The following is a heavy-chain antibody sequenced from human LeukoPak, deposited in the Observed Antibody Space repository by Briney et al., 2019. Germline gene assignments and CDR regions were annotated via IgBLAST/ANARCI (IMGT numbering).Heavy chain of an antibody. CDR1: RCSSLGSS. V-gene: IGHV4-34*01. Sequence: LSPACPPHRCSSLGSSCPCIRQPPGKGLQSLRGINHSASTNYNPSLKIRVTISVDTSKNQFSLKLSSVTAADTAVYYCARGDGYYGSGSYGESYNWFDPWGQGTLVTVSS. CDR3: ARGDGYYGSGSYGESYNWFDP. D-gene: IGHD3-10*01. J-gene: IGHJ5*02. CDR2: INHSAST.